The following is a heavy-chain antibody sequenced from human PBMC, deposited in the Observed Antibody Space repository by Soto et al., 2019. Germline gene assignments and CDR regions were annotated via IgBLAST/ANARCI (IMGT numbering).Heavy chain of an antibody. Sequence: QVQLVQSGAEVKKPGASVKVSCKASGYTFTSYYMHWVRQAPGQGLEWMGIINPNNGDTNYARKLQGRGTMTRDTSTSTAYMEMSSLTFDDTAVYYCARHSGYDYVFDYWGQGTLVTVSS. CDR2: INPNNGDT. D-gene: IGHD5-12*01. J-gene: IGHJ4*02. CDR3: ARHSGYDYVFDY. CDR1: GYTFTSYY. V-gene: IGHV1-2*02.